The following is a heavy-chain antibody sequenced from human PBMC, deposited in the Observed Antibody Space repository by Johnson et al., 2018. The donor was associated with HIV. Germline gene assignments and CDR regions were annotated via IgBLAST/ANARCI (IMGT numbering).Heavy chain of an antibody. Sequence: EVQLVESGGGLVQPGGSLRLSCEASGFSFSNYWMSWVRQAPGKGLEWVANIKEDGSDDYYVDVLKGRFIISRGNAKNSLYLQMSNLRFEDTAVYYCARDGVYSSPHDAFDIWGQGTMVTVSS. CDR1: GFSFSNYW. V-gene: IGHV3-7*05. CDR3: ARDGVYSSPHDAFDI. J-gene: IGHJ3*02. CDR2: IKEDGSDD. D-gene: IGHD3-22*01.